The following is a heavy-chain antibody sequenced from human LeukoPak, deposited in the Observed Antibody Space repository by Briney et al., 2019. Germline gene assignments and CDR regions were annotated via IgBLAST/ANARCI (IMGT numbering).Heavy chain of an antibody. D-gene: IGHD1-26*01. Sequence: SVKVSCKASGGTFSSYAISWVRQAPGQGLEWMGGIIPIFGTANYAQKFQGRVTITADESTSTAYMELSSLRSEDTAVYYCARQSTAIVGATLDYWAREPWSPSPQ. CDR3: ARQSTAIVGATLDY. J-gene: IGHJ4*02. CDR2: IIPIFGTA. CDR1: GGTFSSYA. V-gene: IGHV1-69*13.